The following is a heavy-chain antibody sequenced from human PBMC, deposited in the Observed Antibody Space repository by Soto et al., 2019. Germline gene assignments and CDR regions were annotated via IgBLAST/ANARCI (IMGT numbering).Heavy chain of an antibody. D-gene: IGHD3-10*01. V-gene: IGHV3-23*01. CDR1: GFTFSSYA. CDR2: LSGSGGST. CDR3: AKNEQYYYGSGGGWFDP. J-gene: IGHJ5*02. Sequence: EVQLLESGGGLVQPGGSLRLSCAASGFTFSSYAMSWVRQAPGKGLEWVSALSGSGGSTYYADSVKGRFTISRDNSKKTLYLQMNSLRAEDTAVYYCAKNEQYYYGSGGGWFDPWGQGTLVTVSS.